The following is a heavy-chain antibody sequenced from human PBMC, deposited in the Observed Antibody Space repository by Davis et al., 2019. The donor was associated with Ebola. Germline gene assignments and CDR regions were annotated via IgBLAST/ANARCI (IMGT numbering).Heavy chain of an antibody. CDR3: ARGFGIFGVVIMGDY. J-gene: IGHJ4*02. V-gene: IGHV1-3*01. D-gene: IGHD3-3*01. CDR1: GGTFSSYA. CDR2: INAGNGNT. Sequence: AASVKVSCKASGGTFSSYAISWVRQAPGQRLEWMGWINAGNGNTKYSQKFQGRVTITRDTSASTAYMELSSLRSEDTAVYYCARGFGIFGVVIMGDYWGQGTLVTVSS.